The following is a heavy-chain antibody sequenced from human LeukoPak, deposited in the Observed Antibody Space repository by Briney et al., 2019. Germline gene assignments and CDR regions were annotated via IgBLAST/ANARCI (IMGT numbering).Heavy chain of an antibody. J-gene: IGHJ4*02. D-gene: IGHD3-22*01. CDR1: GYTLTSFA. CDR3: ARGDSKASDY. Sequence: ASVTVSCTASGYTLTSFAMNWVRQAPGQGLEWMGWISTKSGSPTYAQGFTGRFVFSLDTSVNTAYLQISSLKAEDTAIYFCARGDSKASDYWGQGTLVTVYS. V-gene: IGHV7-4-1*02. CDR2: ISTKSGSP.